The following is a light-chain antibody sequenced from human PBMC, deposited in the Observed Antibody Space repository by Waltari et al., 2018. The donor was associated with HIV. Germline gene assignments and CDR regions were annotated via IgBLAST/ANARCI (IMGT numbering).Light chain of an antibody. CDR1: HSLLRTDGYNY. Sequence: IVLTQSPLSLPVTPGEPATFFCRSSHSLLRTDGYNYLSWYLQRPGQSPQLLLYLGSSRASGVPDRFSGSGSGTDFTLRVSRVEAEDVGFYFCMQSLQTPFTFGPGTEVDIK. CDR2: LGS. J-gene: IGKJ3*01. CDR3: MQSLQTPFT. V-gene: IGKV2-28*01.